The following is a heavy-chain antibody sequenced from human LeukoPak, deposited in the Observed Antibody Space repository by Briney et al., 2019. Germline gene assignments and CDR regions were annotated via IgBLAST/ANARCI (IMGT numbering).Heavy chain of an antibody. CDR1: GFTFSRNS. J-gene: IGHJ4*02. CDR2: ISSSSSYI. CDR3: ARDTLPSSSSAFDY. V-gene: IGHV3-21*01. Sequence: GGSLRLSCAGSGFTFSRNSMNWVRQAPGKGLEWVSSISSSSSYIYYADSVKGRFTITRDNAKNSLYLQMNSLRAEDTAVYYCARDTLPSSSSAFDYWGQGTLVTVSS. D-gene: IGHD6-6*01.